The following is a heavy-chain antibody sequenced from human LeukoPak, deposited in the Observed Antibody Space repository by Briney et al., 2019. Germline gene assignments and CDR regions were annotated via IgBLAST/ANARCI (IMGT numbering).Heavy chain of an antibody. CDR3: AKLPVIVGAWSPIDY. D-gene: IGHD2-15*01. V-gene: IGHV1-2*02. J-gene: IGHJ4*02. CDR1: GYTFTGYY. CDR2: INPESGGT. Sequence: GASVKVSCKASGYTFTGYYMHWVRQAPGQGLEWMGRINPESGGTNYAQKFQGRVTMTRDTSISTAYMELTSLRSDDTAVYYCAKLPVIVGAWSPIDYWAQGTRVTVSS.